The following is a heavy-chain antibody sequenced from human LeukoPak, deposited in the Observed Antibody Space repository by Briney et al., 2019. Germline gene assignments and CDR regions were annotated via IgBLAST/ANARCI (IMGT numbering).Heavy chain of an antibody. CDR1: GYTFTSYG. CDR3: ARVGRSSSWYGDFDY. J-gene: IGHJ4*02. Sequence: EASVKVSCKASGYTFTSYGISWVRQAPGQGLEWMGWISAYNGNTNYAQKLQGRVTMTTDTSMSTAYMELRSLRSDDTAVYYCARVGRSSSWYGDFDYWGQGTLVTVSS. V-gene: IGHV1-18*01. CDR2: ISAYNGNT. D-gene: IGHD6-13*01.